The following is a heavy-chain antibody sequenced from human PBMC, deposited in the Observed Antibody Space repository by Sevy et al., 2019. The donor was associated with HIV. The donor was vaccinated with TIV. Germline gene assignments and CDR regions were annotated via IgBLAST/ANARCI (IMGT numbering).Heavy chain of an antibody. CDR3: AKDMSGFGYYDFWSGYSNYYYGMDV. CDR2: ISWNSGSI. J-gene: IGHJ6*02. D-gene: IGHD3-3*01. V-gene: IGHV3-9*01. CDR1: GFTFDDYA. Sequence: GGSLRLSCAASGFTFDDYAMHWVRQAPGKGLEWVSGISWNSGSIGYADSVKGRFTISRDNAKNSLYLQMNSLRAEDTALYYCAKDMSGFGYYDFWSGYSNYYYGMDVWGQGTTVTVSS.